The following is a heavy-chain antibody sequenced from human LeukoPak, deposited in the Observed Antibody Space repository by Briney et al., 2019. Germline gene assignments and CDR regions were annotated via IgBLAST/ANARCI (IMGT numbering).Heavy chain of an antibody. D-gene: IGHD1-26*01. CDR2: IYYSGST. Sequence: SETLSLTCTVSGGSISSGGYYWSWIRQHPGKGLEWIGSIYYSGSTYYNPSLKSRVTISVDTSKNQFSLKLSSVTAADTAVYYCARTPLGVGATTWYFDLWGRGTLVTVSS. V-gene: IGHV4-31*03. J-gene: IGHJ2*01. CDR1: GGSISSGGYY. CDR3: ARTPLGVGATTWYFDL.